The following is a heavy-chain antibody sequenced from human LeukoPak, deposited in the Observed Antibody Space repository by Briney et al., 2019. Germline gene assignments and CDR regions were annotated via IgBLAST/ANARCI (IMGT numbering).Heavy chain of an antibody. J-gene: IGHJ6*03. Sequence: GGSLRLSCAASGFTFSSYSVNWVRQAPGKGLEWVSYISSSSSTIYYADSVKGRFTISRDNAKNSLYLQMNSLRAEDTAVYYCARRSWKRYCSSTSCYGGVGYYYYMDVWGKGTTVTVSS. V-gene: IGHV3-48*04. CDR2: ISSSSSTI. D-gene: IGHD2-2*01. CDR3: ARRSWKRYCSSTSCYGGVGYYYYMDV. CDR1: GFTFSSYS.